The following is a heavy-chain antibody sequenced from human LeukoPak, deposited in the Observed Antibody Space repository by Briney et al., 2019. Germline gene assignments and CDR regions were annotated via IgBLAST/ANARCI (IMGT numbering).Heavy chain of an antibody. Sequence: AGGSLRLSCAASGFTFSSYSMNWVRQAPGKGLEWVSYISSSSSTIYYADSVKGRFTISRDNAKNSLYLQMNSLRAEDTAVYYCARGHRNYYYDSKTPGYWGQGTLVTVSS. V-gene: IGHV3-48*01. D-gene: IGHD3-22*01. J-gene: IGHJ4*02. CDR1: GFTFSSYS. CDR2: ISSSSSTI. CDR3: ARGHRNYYYDSKTPGY.